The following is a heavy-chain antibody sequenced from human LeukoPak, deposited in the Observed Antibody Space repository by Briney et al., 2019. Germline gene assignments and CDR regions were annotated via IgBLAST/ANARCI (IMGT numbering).Heavy chain of an antibody. CDR1: GYSFTSYW. D-gene: IGHD6-6*01. CDR2: IYPGDSDT. J-gene: IGHJ4*02. Sequence: GESLKISCKGSGYSFTSYWIGWVRQMPGKGLEWMGIIYPGDSDTRYSPSFQGQVTISADKSISTAYLQWSSLKASDTAMYYCARLSEIAARPSPFDYWGQGTLVTVSS. V-gene: IGHV5-51*01. CDR3: ARLSEIAARPSPFDY.